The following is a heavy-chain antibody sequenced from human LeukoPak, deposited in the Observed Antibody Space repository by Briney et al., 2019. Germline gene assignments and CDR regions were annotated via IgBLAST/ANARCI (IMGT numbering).Heavy chain of an antibody. V-gene: IGHV3-43*02. D-gene: IGHD2-21*02. CDR3: AKVGLGYCGGDSYRPYYFDY. CDR1: GFTFDDYA. CDR2: ISGDGGST. J-gene: IGHJ4*02. Sequence: GGSLRLSCAASGFTFDDYAMHWVRQAPGKGLEWVSLISGDGGSTYYADSVKGRFTISRDNSKNSLYLQMNSLRTEDTALYYCAKVGLGYCGGDSYRPYYFDYWGQGTLVTVSS.